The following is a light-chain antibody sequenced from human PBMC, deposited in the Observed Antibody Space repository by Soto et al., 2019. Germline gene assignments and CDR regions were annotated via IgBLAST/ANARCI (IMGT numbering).Light chain of an antibody. J-gene: IGLJ2*01. CDR1: SSNIGSNY. V-gene: IGLV1-47*01. CDR2: RNN. CDR3: TAWDDTLRGPL. Sequence: QSVLTQPPSASGTPGQRVTISCSGSSSNIGSNYVYWYQQLPGTAPKLLIYRNNQRPSGVPYRFSGSKSGPSASLAISGVRSEDEADYYCTAWDDTLRGPLFGGGTKLTVL.